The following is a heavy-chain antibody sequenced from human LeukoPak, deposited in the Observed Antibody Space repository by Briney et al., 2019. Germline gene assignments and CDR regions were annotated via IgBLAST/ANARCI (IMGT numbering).Heavy chain of an antibody. Sequence: GGSLRLSCAASGFTFSSYWMSWVRQAPGKGLEWVANIKQDGSEKYYVDSVKGRFTISRDNSKNTLYLQMNSLRAEDTAIYYCARLRITMVRGVIEPNWFDPWGQGTLVTVSS. CDR2: IKQDGSEK. CDR3: ARLRITMVRGVIEPNWFDP. CDR1: GFTFSSYW. D-gene: IGHD3-10*01. V-gene: IGHV3-7*03. J-gene: IGHJ5*02.